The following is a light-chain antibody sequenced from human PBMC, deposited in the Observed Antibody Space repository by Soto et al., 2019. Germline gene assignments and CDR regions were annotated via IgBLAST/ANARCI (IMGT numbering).Light chain of an antibody. CDR3: CSYTVSGTYV. CDR1: SSDVGAYNY. J-gene: IGLJ1*01. Sequence: QSVLAQPPSASGSPGQSVTISCTGTSSDVGAYNYVSWYQQHPGKAPKLLIYEVNKRPSGVPDRFSGSKSGNTASLTVSGLQAEDEADYYCCSYTVSGTYVFGTGTKVTVL. V-gene: IGLV2-8*01. CDR2: EVN.